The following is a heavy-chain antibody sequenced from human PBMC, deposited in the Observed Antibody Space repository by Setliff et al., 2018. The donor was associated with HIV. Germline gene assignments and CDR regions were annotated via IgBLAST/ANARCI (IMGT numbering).Heavy chain of an antibody. V-gene: IGHV4-39*01. J-gene: IGHJ5*02. Sequence: PSETLSLTCTVSGGSISNSRYYWSWIRQPPGKGLEWIGSIYYSGSTYYNPSLKSRVIISVGTSKNQFSLKLSSVTAADAAVYYCASRVYYYDSSGYLREEGFDPWGQGTLVTVSS. CDR2: IYYSGST. CDR1: GGSISNSRYY. CDR3: ASRVYYYDSSGYLREEGFDP. D-gene: IGHD3-22*01.